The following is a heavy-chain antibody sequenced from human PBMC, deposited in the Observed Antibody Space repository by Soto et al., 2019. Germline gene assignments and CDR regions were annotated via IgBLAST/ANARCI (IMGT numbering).Heavy chain of an antibody. Sequence: ASVKVSCKVSGYTLTGLSMHWVRQAPGKGLEWMGGFDPEDGETIYAEKFQGRVTMTEDTSTDTAYMELSSLRSEDTAVYYCATDYCIGGSCYSYSSGWYFDFWGKGTLVTVSS. CDR3: ATDYCIGGSCYSYSSGWYFDF. CDR2: FDPEDGET. J-gene: IGHJ4*02. V-gene: IGHV1-24*01. D-gene: IGHD2-15*01. CDR1: GYTLTGLS.